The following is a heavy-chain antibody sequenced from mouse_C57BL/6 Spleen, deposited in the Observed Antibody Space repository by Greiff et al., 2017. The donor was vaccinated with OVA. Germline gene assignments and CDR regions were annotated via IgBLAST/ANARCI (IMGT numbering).Heavy chain of an antibody. V-gene: IGHV6-3*01. CDR2: IRLKSDNYAT. CDR1: GFTFSNYW. J-gene: IGHJ2*01. CDR3: TAFLITTVVEGYFDY. D-gene: IGHD1-1*01. Sequence: EVKLMESGGGLVQPGGSMKLSCVASGFTFSNYWMNWVRQSPEKGLEWVAQIRLKSDNYATHYAESVKGRFTISRDDSKSSVYLQMNNLRAEDTGIYYCTAFLITTVVEGYFDYWGQGTTLTVSS.